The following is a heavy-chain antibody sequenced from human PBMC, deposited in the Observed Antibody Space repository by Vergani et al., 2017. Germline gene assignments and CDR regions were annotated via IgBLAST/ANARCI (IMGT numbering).Heavy chain of an antibody. Sequence: QVQLVQSGAEVKKPGSSVKVSCKASGGTFSSYAISWVRQATGQGLEWMGWMNPNSGGTNYAQKFQGRVTMTRDTSSSTAYMELSRLRADDTAVYYCARGLSTSCDGGCAFDIWGQGTMVTVSS. CDR1: GGTFSSYA. V-gene: IGHV1-2*02. D-gene: IGHD2-2*01. CDR2: MNPNSGGT. CDR3: ARGLSTSCDGGCAFDI. J-gene: IGHJ3*02.